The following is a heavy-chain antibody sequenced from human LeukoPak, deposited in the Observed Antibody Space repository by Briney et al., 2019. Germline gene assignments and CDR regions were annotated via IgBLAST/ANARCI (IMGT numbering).Heavy chain of an antibody. J-gene: IGHJ4*02. CDR2: IYYSGST. V-gene: IGHV4-39*01. CDR1: GDSIRSTTYY. CDR3: AGRGSGSYYYFDY. Sequence: PSETLSLTCTVFGDSIRSTTYYWAWIRQPPGKGLEWIGTIYYSGSTYYNPSLKNRVTISVDPSSNQFSLKLNSVTAADTAVYYCAGRGSGSYYYFDYWSQGTLVTVSP. D-gene: IGHD1-26*01.